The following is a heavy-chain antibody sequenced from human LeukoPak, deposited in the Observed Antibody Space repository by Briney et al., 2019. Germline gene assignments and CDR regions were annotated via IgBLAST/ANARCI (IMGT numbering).Heavy chain of an antibody. CDR2: INHSGSI. Sequence: SETLSLTCAVYGGTFSGYYWSWIRQPPGKGLEWIGEINHSGSINYSPSLKSRVTISVDTSKNQFSLDLSSVTAADTAVYYCARGLVYGGNQGLFDYWGQRTQVTVSS. V-gene: IGHV4-34*01. CDR3: ARGLVYGGNQGLFDY. D-gene: IGHD4-23*01. J-gene: IGHJ4*02. CDR1: GGTFSGYY.